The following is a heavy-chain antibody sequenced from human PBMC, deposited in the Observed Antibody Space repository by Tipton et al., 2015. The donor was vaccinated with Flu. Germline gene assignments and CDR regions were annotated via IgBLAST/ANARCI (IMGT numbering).Heavy chain of an antibody. V-gene: IGHV3-43D*04. D-gene: IGHD7-27*01. Sequence: GSLRLSCAASGFTFDDYAMHWVRQAPGKGLEWVSLISWDGGSTYYADSVKGRFTISRDNAKNSLYLQLNSLRAEDTALYYCATLTGDDYWGQGDLVTVSS. J-gene: IGHJ4*02. CDR3: ATLTGDDY. CDR2: ISWDGGST. CDR1: GFTFDDYA.